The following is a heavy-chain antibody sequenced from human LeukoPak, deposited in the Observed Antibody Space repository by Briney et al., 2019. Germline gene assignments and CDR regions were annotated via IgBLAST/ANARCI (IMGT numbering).Heavy chain of an antibody. J-gene: IGHJ5*02. D-gene: IGHD3-3*01. Sequence: GGSLRLSCAASGFTFSSYWMHWVRQAPGKGLVWVSRINSDGSSTSYADAVQGRFTISRDNAQNTLHLKMNSLRAEDTAVYYCARVPVRNPKWFDPWGQGTLVTVSS. CDR2: INSDGSST. CDR3: ARVPVRNPKWFDP. V-gene: IGHV3-74*01. CDR1: GFTFSSYW.